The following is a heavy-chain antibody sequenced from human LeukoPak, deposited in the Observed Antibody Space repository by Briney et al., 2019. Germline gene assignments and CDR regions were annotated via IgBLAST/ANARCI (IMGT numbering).Heavy chain of an antibody. D-gene: IGHD3-10*01. J-gene: IGHJ3*02. CDR2: IYYSGST. CDR1: GGSISVGRYY. CDR3: AGGIRYGSGNPPGDI. Sequence: SETLSLTCTVSGGSISVGRYYWNWIRQPPGQGLEWIGSIYYSGSTYYNPSLKSRVTISVDTSKNQFSLKLSSVTAADTAVYYCAGGIRYGSGNPPGDIWGQGTMVTVSS. V-gene: IGHV4-39*07.